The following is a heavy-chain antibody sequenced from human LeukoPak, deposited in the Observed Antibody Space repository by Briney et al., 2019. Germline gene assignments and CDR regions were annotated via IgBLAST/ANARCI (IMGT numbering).Heavy chain of an antibody. V-gene: IGHV3-21*01. D-gene: IGHD6-13*01. Sequence: SGGSLRLSCVVSGFTFSNYWMSWVRQAPGKGLEWVSSISSSSSYIYYADSVKGRFIISSDNSKNSLYLQMNSLRAEDTAVYYCVLSAAGIDYWGQGTLVTVSS. CDR2: ISSSSSYI. CDR1: GFTFSNYW. CDR3: VLSAAGIDY. J-gene: IGHJ4*02.